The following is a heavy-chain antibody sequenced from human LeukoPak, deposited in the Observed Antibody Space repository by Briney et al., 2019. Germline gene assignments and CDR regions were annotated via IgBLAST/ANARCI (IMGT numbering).Heavy chain of an antibody. D-gene: IGHD3-22*01. CDR3: AREPSGSAYFDY. Sequence: GGSLRLSCAASEFTFSSYTMHWVRQAPGKGLEWVALISYDGSNKYYADSVKGRFIISRDNSKNTLYLQMNSLRAEDTAMYYCAREPSGSAYFDYWGQGTLVTVSS. J-gene: IGHJ4*02. CDR1: EFTFSSYT. CDR2: ISYDGSNK. V-gene: IGHV3-30-3*01.